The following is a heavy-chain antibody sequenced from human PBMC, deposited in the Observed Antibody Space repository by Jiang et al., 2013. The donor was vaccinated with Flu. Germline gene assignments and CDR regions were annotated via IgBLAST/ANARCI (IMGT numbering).Heavy chain of an antibody. V-gene: IGHV1-18*01. J-gene: IGHJ4*02. Sequence: EWMGWITIYNGDTKYAQNVQDRVTMTTDTSTSTAYMELRSLRSDDTAVYYCARGDLLGDYWGQGTLVTVSS. CDR2: ITIYNGDT. D-gene: IGHD2-15*01. CDR3: ARGDLLGDY.